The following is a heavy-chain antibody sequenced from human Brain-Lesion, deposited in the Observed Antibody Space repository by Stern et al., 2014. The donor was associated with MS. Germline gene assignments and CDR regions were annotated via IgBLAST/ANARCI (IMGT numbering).Heavy chain of an antibody. CDR3: ARRGDSSSSGFDY. D-gene: IGHD6-6*01. V-gene: IGHV5-51*01. Sequence: EVQLLQSGAEVKKPGESLKISCKGSGYRFTSNWIGWVRQMPGKGLEWMGINWPGDSDTRYSPSFQGQVTISADKSISTAYLQWSSLQASDTAMYYCARRGDSSSSGFDYWGQGTLVIVSS. CDR1: GYRFTSNW. J-gene: IGHJ4*02. CDR2: NWPGDSDT.